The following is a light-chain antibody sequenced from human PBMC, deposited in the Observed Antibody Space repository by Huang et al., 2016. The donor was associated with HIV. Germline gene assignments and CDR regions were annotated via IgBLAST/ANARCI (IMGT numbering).Light chain of an antibody. CDR3: QQSHSTPYT. CDR1: QIISTY. CDR2: DAS. Sequence: DIQMTKSPSSLSASVGDRVTISCRASQIISTYLIWYQQKPGKAPKLLIYDASSVQRGVPSRFGGSGSGTDFTLTISSLQPEDFATYYCQQSHSTPYTFGQGTKLEIK. V-gene: IGKV1-39*01. J-gene: IGKJ2*01.